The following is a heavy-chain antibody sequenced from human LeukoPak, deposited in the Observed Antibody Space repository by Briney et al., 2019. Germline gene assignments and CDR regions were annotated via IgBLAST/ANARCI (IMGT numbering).Heavy chain of an antibody. D-gene: IGHD6-19*01. Sequence: GASVKVSCKASGYTFTSYAMHWVRQAPGQRLEWMGWINAGNGNTKYSQKFQGRVTITRDTSASTAYMELSSLRSEDTAVYYCAGDPAVAGSSPLGYWGQGTLVTVSS. CDR1: GYTFTSYA. J-gene: IGHJ4*02. CDR2: INAGNGNT. CDR3: AGDPAVAGSSPLGY. V-gene: IGHV1-3*01.